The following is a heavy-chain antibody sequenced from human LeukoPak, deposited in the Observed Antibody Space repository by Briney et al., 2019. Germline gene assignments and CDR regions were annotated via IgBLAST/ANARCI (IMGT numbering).Heavy chain of an antibody. CDR2: ISGSGDNT. V-gene: IGHV3-23*01. CDR3: AKTIHSDFWRGYYSYFDY. J-gene: IGHJ4*02. D-gene: IGHD3-3*01. Sequence: SGGSLRLSCAASGFTFSSYWMNWVRQAPGKGLEWLSMISGSGDNTYYADSVKGRFTISRDNSKNTLYLQMSSLGAGDTAIYYCAKTIHSDFWRGYYSYFDYWGRGTLVTVSS. CDR1: GFTFSSYW.